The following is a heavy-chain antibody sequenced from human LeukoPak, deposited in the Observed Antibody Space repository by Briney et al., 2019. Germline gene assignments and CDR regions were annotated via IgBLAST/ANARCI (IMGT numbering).Heavy chain of an antibody. V-gene: IGHV3-30*02. D-gene: IGHD6-13*01. CDR2: IRYDGSNK. CDR3: AKGKSSSWFDAFDI. Sequence: GGSLRLSCAASGFTLSIYGMHWVRQAPGKGLEWVAFIRYDGSNKYYADSVKGRFTISRDNSKNTLYLQMNSLKTEDTAVYYCAKGKSSSWFDAFDIWGQGTMVTVSS. CDR1: GFTLSIYG. J-gene: IGHJ3*02.